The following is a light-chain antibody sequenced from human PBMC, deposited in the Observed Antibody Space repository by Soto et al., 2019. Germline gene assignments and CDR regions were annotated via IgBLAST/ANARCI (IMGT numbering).Light chain of an antibody. J-gene: IGLJ3*02. CDR1: STDFVSYNR. Sequence: QSALTQPPSVSGSPGQSVTISCTGTSTDFVSYNRVSWYQQPPGTAPKLIIYEASNRPSGVPDRFSGSKSGNTASLTISGLQAADEADYYCSLYTVGDTVVFGGGTKLTVL. CDR2: EAS. V-gene: IGLV2-18*01. CDR3: SLYTVGDTVV.